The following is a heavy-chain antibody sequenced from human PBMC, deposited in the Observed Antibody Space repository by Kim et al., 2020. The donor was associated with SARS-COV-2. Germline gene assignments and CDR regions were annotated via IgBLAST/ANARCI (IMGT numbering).Heavy chain of an antibody. Sequence: YADSVKGRFTISRDNSKNTLYLQMNSLRADDTAVYHCAKDQDGSGSYLSYWGQGTLVTVSS. D-gene: IGHD3-10*01. J-gene: IGHJ4*02. CDR3: AKDQDGSGSYLSY. V-gene: IGHV3-23*01.